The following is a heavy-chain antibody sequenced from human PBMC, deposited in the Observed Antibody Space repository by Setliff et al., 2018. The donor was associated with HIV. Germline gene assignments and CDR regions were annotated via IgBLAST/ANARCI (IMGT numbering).Heavy chain of an antibody. Sequence: SETLSLTCTVSGGSMSTHYWSWIRQTPGKGLEWIGHIYTTGSTHYNPSLRSRVTISIDTSNSHFSLRLKSVTAADTALYYCASGSPFDGFDMWGQGTMVTVS. D-gene: IGHD1-26*01. CDR2: IYTTGST. J-gene: IGHJ3*02. CDR3: ASGSPFDGFDM. CDR1: GGSMSTHY. V-gene: IGHV4-59*11.